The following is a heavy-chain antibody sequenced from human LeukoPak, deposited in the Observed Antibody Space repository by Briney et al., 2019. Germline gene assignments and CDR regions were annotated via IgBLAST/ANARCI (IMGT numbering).Heavy chain of an antibody. Sequence: PSETLSPTCTVSGGSISSSSYYWVWVRQPPGKGLEWIGSVYYSGSTYYNPSLKSRVTISVDTSKNQFSLKLSSVTAADTAVYYCAVAYCGGDCYSYYFDYWGQGTLVTVSS. CDR3: AVAYCGGDCYSYYFDY. J-gene: IGHJ4*02. V-gene: IGHV4-39*07. CDR2: VYYSGST. CDR1: GGSISSSSYY. D-gene: IGHD2-21*02.